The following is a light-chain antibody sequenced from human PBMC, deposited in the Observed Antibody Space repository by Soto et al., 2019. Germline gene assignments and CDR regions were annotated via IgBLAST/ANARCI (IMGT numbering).Light chain of an antibody. J-gene: IGKJ2*01. CDR3: MQGSRWPYT. Sequence: DVVLTQSPLSLPVTLGQPASISCRSSQSLVHSDGIFSLNWFHQRPGQSPRRLIYKVSNRDYGVPDRFSGSGSGTHFTLEIRRVEAEDVVVYYCMQGSRWPYTFGQGTKLEIK. V-gene: IGKV2-30*02. CDR1: QSLVHSDGIFS. CDR2: KVS.